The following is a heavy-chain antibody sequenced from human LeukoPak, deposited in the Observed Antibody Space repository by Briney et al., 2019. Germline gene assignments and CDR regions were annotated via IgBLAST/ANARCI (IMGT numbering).Heavy chain of an antibody. CDR2: ISSSSSYI. D-gene: IGHD1-26*01. V-gene: IGHV3-21*01. J-gene: IGHJ4*02. Sequence: PGGTLRLSCAASGFTFSSHGMNWVRQAPGKGLEWVSSISSSSSYIYYADSVKGRFTISRDNAKNSLYLQMNSLRAEDTAVYYCARVCAMGERRGWSDYWGQGTLVTVSS. CDR3: ARVCAMGERRGWSDY. CDR1: GFTFSSHG.